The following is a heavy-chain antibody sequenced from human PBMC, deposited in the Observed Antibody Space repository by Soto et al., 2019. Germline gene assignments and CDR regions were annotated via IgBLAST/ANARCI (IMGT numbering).Heavy chain of an antibody. V-gene: IGHV1-69*01. J-gene: IGHJ4*02. Sequence: QVQLVQSGAEVKKPGSSVKVSCKASGGTVSSYAIIWVRQAPGQGLEWMGGNIPIFGTTNYAQKFQGRVTITADESTITAYMELSSVRSDDTAVYYFARAPPPYYDILTGYLDYWGQGTLVTVSS. D-gene: IGHD3-9*01. CDR3: ARAPPPYYDILTGYLDY. CDR1: GGTVSSYA. CDR2: NIPIFGTT.